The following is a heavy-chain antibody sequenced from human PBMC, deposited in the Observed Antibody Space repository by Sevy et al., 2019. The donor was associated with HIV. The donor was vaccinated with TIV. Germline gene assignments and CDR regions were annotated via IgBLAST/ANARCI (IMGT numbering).Heavy chain of an antibody. V-gene: IGHV3-23*01. D-gene: IGHD3-22*01. J-gene: IGHJ4*02. CDR2: VSGSGGST. Sequence: GGSLRLSCAASGFTFSSYAMSWVRQAPGKGLEWVSTVSGSGGSTYYADSVKGRFTISRDNSKNTLYLQMNSLRAEDTAVYYCAKPPSNSGSFDYWGQRTLVTVSS. CDR3: AKPPSNSGSFDY. CDR1: GFTFSSYA.